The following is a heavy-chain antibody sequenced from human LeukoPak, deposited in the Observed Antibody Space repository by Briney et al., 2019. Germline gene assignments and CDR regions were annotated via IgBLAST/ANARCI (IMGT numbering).Heavy chain of an antibody. V-gene: IGHV1-3*03. CDR3: ARDGSRMAVAGTAYYFDY. D-gene: IGHD6-19*01. J-gene: IGHJ4*02. CDR2: INAGYGNT. Sequence: ASVKVSCKASGYTFSSYAMHWVRQAPGQRLEWMGGINAGYGNTKYSQEFQGRVTITRDISASTAYMELRSLRSEDMAVYYCARDGSRMAVAGTAYYFDYWGQGTLVTVSS. CDR1: GYTFSSYA.